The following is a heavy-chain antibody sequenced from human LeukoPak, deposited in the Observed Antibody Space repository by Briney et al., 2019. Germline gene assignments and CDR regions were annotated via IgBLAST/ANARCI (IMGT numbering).Heavy chain of an antibody. CDR1: GYRFSTSD. D-gene: IGHD3-16*01. CDR3: VRGGEIGLDY. Sequence: GGSLRLSCAASGYRFSTSDTHWVRQASGRGLEWVSSIASTGETYYTPSVKGRFTISRENAKNSLYLQMNSLRGGDTAIYHCVRGGEIGLDYWGQGALITVSS. CDR2: IASTGET. J-gene: IGHJ4*02. V-gene: IGHV3-13*01.